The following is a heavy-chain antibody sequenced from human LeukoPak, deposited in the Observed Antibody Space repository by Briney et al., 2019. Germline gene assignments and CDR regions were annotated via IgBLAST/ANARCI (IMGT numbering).Heavy chain of an antibody. D-gene: IGHD3-22*01. Sequence: WASVKVSCKVSGYTLTELSMHWVRQAPGKGLEWMGGFDPEDGETIYAQKFQGRVTMTEDTSTDTAYMELSSLRSEDTAVCYCATKVPSPYYDSSGPFDYWGQGTLVTVSS. CDR3: ATKVPSPYYDSSGPFDY. V-gene: IGHV1-24*01. CDR2: FDPEDGET. CDR1: GYTLTELS. J-gene: IGHJ4*02.